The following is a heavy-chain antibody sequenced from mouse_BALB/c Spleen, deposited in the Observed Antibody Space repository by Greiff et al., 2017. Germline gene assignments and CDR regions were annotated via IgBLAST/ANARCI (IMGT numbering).Heavy chain of an antibody. D-gene: IGHD2-3*01. J-gene: IGHJ3*01. CDR1: GFSFTSYG. CDR3: AKNYDGYYAWFAY. CDR2: IWSGGST. Sequence: QVQLQQSGPGLVQPSQSLSITCTVSGFSFTSYGVHWVRQSPGKGLEWLGVIWSGGSTDYNAAFISRLSISKDNSKSQVFFKMNSLQANDTAIYYCAKNYDGYYAWFAYWGQGTLVTVSA. V-gene: IGHV2-2*02.